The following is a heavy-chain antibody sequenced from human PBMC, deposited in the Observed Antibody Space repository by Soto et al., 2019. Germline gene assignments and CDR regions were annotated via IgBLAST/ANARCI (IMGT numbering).Heavy chain of an antibody. Sequence: PSETLSLTCTVSGGSISSGGYYWSWIRQHPGKGLEWIGYIYYSGSTYYNPSLKSRVTISVDTSKNQFSLKLSSVTAADTAVYYCARDFYYGSGSYYSQPHYHYYYGMDVWGQGTTVTVSS. D-gene: IGHD3-10*01. CDR1: GGSISSGGYY. CDR2: IYYSGST. V-gene: IGHV4-31*03. J-gene: IGHJ6*02. CDR3: ARDFYYGSGSYYSQPHYHYYYGMDV.